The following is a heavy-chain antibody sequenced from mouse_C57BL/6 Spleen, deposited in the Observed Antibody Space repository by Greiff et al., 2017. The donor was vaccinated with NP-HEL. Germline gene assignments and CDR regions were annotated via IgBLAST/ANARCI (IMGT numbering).Heavy chain of an antibody. CDR2: INPNYGTP. CDR3: ARGYYGSRDYAMDY. V-gene: IGHV1-39*01. Sequence: EVQLQQSGPELVKPGASVKISCKASGYSFTDYNMNWVKQSNGKSLEWIGVINPNYGTPSYNQKFKGKATLTVDQSSSTAYMQLNSLTSEDSAFYYCARGYYGSRDYAMDYWGQGTSVTVSS. J-gene: IGHJ4*01. CDR1: GYSFTDYN. D-gene: IGHD1-1*01.